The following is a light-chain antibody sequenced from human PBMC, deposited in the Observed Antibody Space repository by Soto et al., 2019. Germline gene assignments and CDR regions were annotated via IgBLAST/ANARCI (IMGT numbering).Light chain of an antibody. J-gene: IGLJ1*01. V-gene: IGLV2-14*01. CDR1: SSDVGAYIY. CDR3: CSYTSSRNYV. Sequence: QSVLTQPASVSGSPGQSITISCTGTSSDVGAYIYVSWYQHHPGKAPKVMIYEVTNRPSGVSDRFSGSKSGNTASLTISGLQAEDEADYYCCSYTSSRNYVFGTGTKVTVL. CDR2: EVT.